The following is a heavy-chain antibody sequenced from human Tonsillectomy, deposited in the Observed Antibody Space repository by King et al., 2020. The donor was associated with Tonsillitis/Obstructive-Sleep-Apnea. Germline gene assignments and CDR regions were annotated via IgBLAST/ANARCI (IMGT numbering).Heavy chain of an antibody. V-gene: IGHV1-8*01. D-gene: IGHD4-11*01. CDR2: MNPNSGNT. CDR1: GYIFTSYD. CDR3: AGGGGEYDYSKYLYYYYDKDV. Sequence: VQLVESGAEVKKPGASVKVSCKASGYIFTSYDINWVRQATGQGLEWMGWMNPNSGNTGYAQKFQGRVTMTRYTSISTAYMELSSLRSEDTAIYYCAGGGGEYDYSKYLYYYYDKDVWGKGTTVTVSS. J-gene: IGHJ6*03.